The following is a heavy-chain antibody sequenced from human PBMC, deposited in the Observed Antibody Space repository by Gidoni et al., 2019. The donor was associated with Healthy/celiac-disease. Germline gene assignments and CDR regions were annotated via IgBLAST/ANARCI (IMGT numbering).Heavy chain of an antibody. J-gene: IGHJ6*02. D-gene: IGHD5-18*01. V-gene: IGHV3-23*01. CDR2: ISGSGGST. CDR1: GFTFSSYA. Sequence: EVQLLESGGGLVQPGGSLRLSCAASGFTFSSYAMRWVRQAPGKGLEWVSAISGSGGSTYYADSGKGRFTISRDNSKNTLYLQMNSLRAEDTAVYYCANNGLGIQPPYYYYGMDVWGQGTTVTVSS. CDR3: ANNGLGIQPPYYYYGMDV.